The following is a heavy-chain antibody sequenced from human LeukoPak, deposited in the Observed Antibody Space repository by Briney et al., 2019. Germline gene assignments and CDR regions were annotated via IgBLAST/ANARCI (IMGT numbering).Heavy chain of an antibody. D-gene: IGHD6-13*01. CDR3: AKSPNSWYHGGEGRFDY. CDR1: GFTFDDYA. J-gene: IGHJ4*02. CDR2: ISWNSGSI. V-gene: IGHV3-9*01. Sequence: GGSLRLSCAASGFTFDDYAMHWVRQAPGKGLEWVSGISWNSGSIGYADSVKGRFTISRDNAKNSLYLQMNSLRAEDTALYYCAKSPNSWYHGGEGRFDYWGQGTLVTVSS.